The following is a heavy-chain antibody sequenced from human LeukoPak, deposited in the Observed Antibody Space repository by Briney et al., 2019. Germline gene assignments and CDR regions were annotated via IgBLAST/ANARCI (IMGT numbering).Heavy chain of an antibody. CDR1: GFTFSRFW. J-gene: IGHJ5*02. D-gene: IGHD1-26*01. CDR2: INEDGSEA. Sequence: QPGGSLRLSCAASGFTFSRFWMSWVRQAPDKGLEWVANINEDGSEAYYVDSVKGRFTISRDNPKNSVSLQMNSLRAEDTALYYCARREWLRHERTGYYAFDAWGQGTLVTVSS. V-gene: IGHV3-7*01. CDR3: ARREWLRHERTGYYAFDA.